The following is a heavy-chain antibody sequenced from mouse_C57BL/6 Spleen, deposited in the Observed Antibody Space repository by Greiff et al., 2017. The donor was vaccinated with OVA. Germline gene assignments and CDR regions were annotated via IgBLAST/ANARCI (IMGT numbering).Heavy chain of an antibody. J-gene: IGHJ2*01. CDR1: GYTFTSYT. CDR3: AATTAFDY. CDR2: INPSSGYT. D-gene: IGHD1-2*01. Sequence: VQLQQSGAELARPGASVKMSCKASGYTFTSYTMHWVKQRPGQGLEWIGYINPSSGYTKYNQKFKDKATLTADKSSSTAYMQLSSLTSEDSAVYYCAATTAFDYWGQGTTLTVSS. V-gene: IGHV1-4*01.